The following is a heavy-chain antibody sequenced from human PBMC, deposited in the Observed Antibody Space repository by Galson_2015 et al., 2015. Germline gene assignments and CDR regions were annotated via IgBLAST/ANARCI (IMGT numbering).Heavy chain of an antibody. D-gene: IGHD3-22*01. Sequence: SLRLSCAASGFTFSSYGMHWVRQAPGKGLEWVAVIWYDGSNKYYADSVKGRFTISRDNSKNTLYLQMNSLRAEDTAVYYCARDRGYYDSKTLTHHTYGMDVWGQGTTVTVSS. CDR3: ARDRGYYDSKTLTHHTYGMDV. J-gene: IGHJ6*02. V-gene: IGHV3-33*01. CDR2: IWYDGSNK. CDR1: GFTFSSYG.